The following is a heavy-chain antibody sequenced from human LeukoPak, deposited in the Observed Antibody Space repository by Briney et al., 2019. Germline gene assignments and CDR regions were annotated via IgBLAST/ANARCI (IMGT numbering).Heavy chain of an antibody. Sequence: GGSLRLSCAASGFTFSDHYIDWVRQAPGKGLEWVGRTRNKANSYTTEYAASAKGRFTISRDDSKNSLYLQINSLKTEDTAVYYCARQLCTNGVCYRHFDYWGQGTLVTVSS. D-gene: IGHD2-8*01. CDR1: GFTFSDHY. CDR3: ARQLCTNGVCYRHFDY. V-gene: IGHV3-72*01. CDR2: TRNKANSYTT. J-gene: IGHJ4*02.